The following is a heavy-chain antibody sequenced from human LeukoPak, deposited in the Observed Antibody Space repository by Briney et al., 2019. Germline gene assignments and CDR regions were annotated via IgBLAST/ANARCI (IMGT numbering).Heavy chain of an antibody. Sequence: KTGGSLRLSCAASGFTFSSYTFNWVRQAPGKGLEWVASITSTSTYIYYADSAQGRFAVSRDNAKNSLYLQMNSLRAEDTAVFYCVRRGPNNSGLDYWGQGTLVTVSS. J-gene: IGHJ4*02. CDR2: ITSTSTYI. V-gene: IGHV3-21*01. CDR1: GFTFSSYT. CDR3: VRRGPNNSGLDY. D-gene: IGHD5-12*01.